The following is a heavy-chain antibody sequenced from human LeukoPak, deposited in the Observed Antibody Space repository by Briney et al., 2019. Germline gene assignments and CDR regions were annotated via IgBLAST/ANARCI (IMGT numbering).Heavy chain of an antibody. J-gene: IGHJ4*02. D-gene: IGHD3-3*01. CDR3: AKALFGVVIMPFYY. Sequence: GGSLRLSCAASGFTFSSYAMSWVRQAPGKGLEWVSAISGSGGSTYYADSVKGRFTISRDNSKNTLYLQMNSLRAEDTAAYYCAKALFGVVIMPFYYWGQGTLVTVSS. CDR1: GFTFSSYA. V-gene: IGHV3-23*01. CDR2: ISGSGGST.